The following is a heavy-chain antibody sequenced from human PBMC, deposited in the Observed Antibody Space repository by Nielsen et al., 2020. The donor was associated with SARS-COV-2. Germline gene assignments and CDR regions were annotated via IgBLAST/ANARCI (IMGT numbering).Heavy chain of an antibody. CDR1: GFTFSSYA. V-gene: IGHV3-30-3*01. J-gene: IGHJ4*02. CDR2: ISYDGSNK. Sequence: GESLKISCAASGFTFSSYAMHWVRQAPGKGLEWVAVISYDGSNKYYADSVKGRFTISRDNSKNTLYLQMNSLRAEDTAVYYCARPDYWGQGTLVTVSS. CDR3: ARPDY.